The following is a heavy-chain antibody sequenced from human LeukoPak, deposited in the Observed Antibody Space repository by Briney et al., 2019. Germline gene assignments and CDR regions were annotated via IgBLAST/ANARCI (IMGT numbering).Heavy chain of an antibody. CDR2: FYYSGST. CDR1: GGSITSSSYY. V-gene: IGHV4-39*07. CDR3: ARERREQLLPPYTRSLTYFDY. J-gene: IGHJ4*02. D-gene: IGHD2-15*01. Sequence: SETLSLTCTVSGGSITSSSYYWGWIRQPPGKGLEWIGSFYYSGSTYYNPSLKRRVTISIDTSKNQFSLKLSSVTAADTAVYYCARERREQLLPPYTRSLTYFDYWGQGTLVTVSS.